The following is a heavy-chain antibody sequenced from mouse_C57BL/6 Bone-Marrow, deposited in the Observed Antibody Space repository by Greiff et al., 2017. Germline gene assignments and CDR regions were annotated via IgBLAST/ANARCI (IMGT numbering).Heavy chain of an antibody. D-gene: IGHD1-1*01. V-gene: IGHV1-36*01. CDR2: VYHYNGGT. CDR3: ASYYARAIDY. CDR1: GFTFTDYY. J-gene: IGHJ4*01. Sequence: VQLKESGPVLVKPGPSVKISCKASGFTFTDYYMHWVKQSQGKSLEWIGLVYHYNGGTSYNQKFKGKATLTVDTSSSPAYKALNSLTSEDSAVYYCASYYARAIDYWGQGTSVTVSS.